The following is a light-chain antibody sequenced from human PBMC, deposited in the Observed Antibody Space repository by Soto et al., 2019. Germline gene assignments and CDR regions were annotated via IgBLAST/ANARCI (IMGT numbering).Light chain of an antibody. CDR3: GTWDSSLSAGV. J-gene: IGLJ2*01. Sequence: QAVVTQPPSVSAAPGQKVTISCSGSSSNIGSNYVSWYQQLPGTAPKLLIYDDNKRPSGIPDRFSGSKSGTSATLGITGLQTGDEADYYCGTWDSSLSAGVFGGGTSSPS. V-gene: IGLV1-51*01. CDR1: SSNIGSNY. CDR2: DDN.